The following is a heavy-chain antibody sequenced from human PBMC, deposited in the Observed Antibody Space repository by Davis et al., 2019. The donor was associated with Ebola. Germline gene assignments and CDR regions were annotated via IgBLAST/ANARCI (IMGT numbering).Heavy chain of an antibody. Sequence: GGSLRLSCAASGLTFSGSAMHWVRQASGKGLEWVGRIRSKANSYATAYAASVKGRFTISRDDSKNTAYLQMNSLKTEDTAVYYCTSSAVAGTYDYWGQGTLVTVSS. CDR1: GLTFSGSA. D-gene: IGHD6-19*01. J-gene: IGHJ4*02. CDR3: TSSAVAGTYDY. V-gene: IGHV3-73*01. CDR2: IRSKANSYAT.